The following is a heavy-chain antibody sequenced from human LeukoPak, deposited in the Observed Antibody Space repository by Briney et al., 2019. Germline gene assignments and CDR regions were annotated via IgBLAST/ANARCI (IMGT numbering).Heavy chain of an antibody. J-gene: IGHJ6*03. CDR3: ARGIAVAGTGFSPNYMDV. CDR1: GFTFSSYE. V-gene: IGHV3-48*03. CDR2: ISSSGSTI. Sequence: PGGSLRLSCAASGFTFSSYEMNWVRQAPGKGLEWVSYISSSGSTIYYADSVKGRFTISRDNAKNSLYLQMNSLRAEDTAVYYCARGIAVAGTGFSPNYMDVWGKGTTVTVSS. D-gene: IGHD6-19*01.